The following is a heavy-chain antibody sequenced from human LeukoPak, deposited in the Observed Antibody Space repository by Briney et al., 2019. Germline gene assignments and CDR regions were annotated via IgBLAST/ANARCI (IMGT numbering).Heavy chain of an antibody. V-gene: IGHV4-34*01. CDR2: INHSGST. D-gene: IGHD2-15*01. Sequence: SETLSLTCAVYGGSFSGYYWSWIRQPPGKGLEWIGEINHSGSTNYNPSLKSRVTISVDTSKNQFSLKLSSVTAADTAVYYCARDPFYRGSSPSGMDVWGQGTTVTVSS. CDR1: GGSFSGYY. J-gene: IGHJ6*02. CDR3: ARDPFYRGSSPSGMDV.